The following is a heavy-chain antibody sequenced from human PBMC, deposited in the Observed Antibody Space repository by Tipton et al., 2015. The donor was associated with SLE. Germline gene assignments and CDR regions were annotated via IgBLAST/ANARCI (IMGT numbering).Heavy chain of an antibody. V-gene: IGHV4-59*12. D-gene: IGHD6-19*01. Sequence: TLSLTCTVSGGSINTYYWTWIRQPPGKGLEWIGYIYYSGSTNYNPSLKSRVTISVDTSKNQFSLKVSSVTAADTAVYYCARDLSSSGISDYWGQGTLVTVSS. J-gene: IGHJ4*02. CDR2: IYYSGST. CDR1: GGSINTYY. CDR3: ARDLSSSGISDY.